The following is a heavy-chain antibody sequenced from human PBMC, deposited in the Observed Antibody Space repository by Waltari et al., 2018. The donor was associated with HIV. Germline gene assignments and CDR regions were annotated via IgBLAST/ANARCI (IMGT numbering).Heavy chain of an antibody. CDR1: GFTSSHYW. CDR2: MKRDGRRT. J-gene: IGHJ4*02. D-gene: IGHD3-22*01. CDR3: ARAGGDYYDSSGLDY. Sequence: EVQLVESGGGLVQPGGSLRLSCAASGFTSSHYWMHWVRQAPGKGMVWVSRMKRDGRRTSYADSVKCRFTIARDNAKNTLYLQMNSLRAEETAVDYCARAGGDYYDSSGLDYWGQGTLVTVSS. V-gene: IGHV3-74*01.